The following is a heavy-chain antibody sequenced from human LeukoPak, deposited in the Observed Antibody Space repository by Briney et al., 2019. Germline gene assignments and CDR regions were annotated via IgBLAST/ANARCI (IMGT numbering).Heavy chain of an antibody. CDR2: ISTNNGNT. Sequence: GASVKVSCTTFGYTFTSYGISWVRQAPGQGLEWMGWISTNNGNTNYVQNLQGRVTMTTDTSTSTVYMELRSLKSDDTAVYYCARGVTTSFDYWGQGTLVTVSS. V-gene: IGHV1-18*01. CDR3: ARGVTTSFDY. D-gene: IGHD4-17*01. J-gene: IGHJ4*02. CDR1: GYTFTSYG.